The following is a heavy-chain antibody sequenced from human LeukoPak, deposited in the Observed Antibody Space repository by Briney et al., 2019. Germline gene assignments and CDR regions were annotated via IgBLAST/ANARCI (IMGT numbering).Heavy chain of an antibody. D-gene: IGHD6-19*01. CDR3: ARVMYSGWQGELSD. J-gene: IGHJ4*02. CDR1: GCTFSGYW. Sequence: PGGSLRLSCVASGCTFSGYWMHWVRQAPGKGLVWVSRINSDGSTTSYADSVMGRFTISRDNAKNTLYLQMNSLRAKDTAVYYCARVMYSGWQGELSDWGQGTLVTVSS. CDR2: INSDGSTT. V-gene: IGHV3-74*01.